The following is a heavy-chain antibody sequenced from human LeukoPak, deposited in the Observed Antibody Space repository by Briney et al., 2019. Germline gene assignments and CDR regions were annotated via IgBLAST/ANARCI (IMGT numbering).Heavy chain of an antibody. Sequence: PGGSLRLSCAASGFTFSSYSMNWVRQAPGKGLEWVSYISSSSSTIYYADSVKGRFTISRDNAKNSLYLQMNSLRAEDTAVYYCASYSSSLRGVYFQHWGQGTLVTVSS. CDR2: ISSSSSTI. D-gene: IGHD6-13*01. V-gene: IGHV3-48*01. CDR3: ASYSSSLRGVYFQH. CDR1: GFTFSSYS. J-gene: IGHJ1*01.